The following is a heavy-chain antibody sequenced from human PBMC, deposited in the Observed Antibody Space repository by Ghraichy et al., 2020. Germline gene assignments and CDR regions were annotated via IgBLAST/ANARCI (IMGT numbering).Heavy chain of an antibody. CDR1: GFTFGDYA. J-gene: IGHJ3*02. CDR3: TRDYAHYYDSSGVVAFDI. D-gene: IGHD3-22*01. Sequence: GGSLRLSCTASGFTFGDYAMSWFRQAPGKGLEWVGFIRSKAYGGTTEYAASVKGRFTISRDDSKSIAYLQMNSLKTEDTAVYYCTRDYAHYYDSSGVVAFDIWGQGTMVTVSS. CDR2: IRSKAYGGTT. V-gene: IGHV3-49*03.